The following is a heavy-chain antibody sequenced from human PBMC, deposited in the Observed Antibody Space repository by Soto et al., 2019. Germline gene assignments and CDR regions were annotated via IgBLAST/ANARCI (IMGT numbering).Heavy chain of an antibody. J-gene: IGHJ5*02. V-gene: IGHV1-18*01. D-gene: IGHD6-13*01. CDR1: GYTFTSYG. Sequence: ASVKVSCKASGYTFTSYGISWVRQAPGQGLEWMGWISAYNGNTNYAQKLQGRVTMTTDTSTSTAYMELRSLRSDDTAVYYCARDLIRGIAAARFIGWFDPWGQGTLVTVSS. CDR2: ISAYNGNT. CDR3: ARDLIRGIAAARFIGWFDP.